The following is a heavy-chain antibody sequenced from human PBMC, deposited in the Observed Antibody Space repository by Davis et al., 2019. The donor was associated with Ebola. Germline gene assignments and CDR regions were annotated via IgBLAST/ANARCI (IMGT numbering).Heavy chain of an antibody. CDR3: ARMRRTSPDY. J-gene: IGHJ4*02. Sequence: MPGGSLRLSCTVSGGSISSSSYYWGWIRQPPGKGLEWIGSIYYSGSTYYNPSLKSRVTISVDTSKNQFSLKLSSVTAADTAVYYCARMRRTSPDYWGQGTLVTVSS. CDR2: IYYSGST. CDR1: GGSISSSSYY. V-gene: IGHV4-39*07. D-gene: IGHD3-3*01.